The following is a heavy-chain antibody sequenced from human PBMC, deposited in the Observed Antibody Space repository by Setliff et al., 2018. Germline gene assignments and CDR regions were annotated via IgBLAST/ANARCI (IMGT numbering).Heavy chain of an antibody. D-gene: IGHD6-19*01. V-gene: IGHV4-34*01. CDR1: GGSFSAYY. Sequence: PSETLSLTCAVYGGSFSAYYWSWIRQPPGRGLEWIGEINHSGSTNYNPSLKSRLTMSVDTSKNQFSLKLNSVTAADTAVYYCARERIAVAGRSNWFDPWGQGTLVTVSS. J-gene: IGHJ5*02. CDR2: INHSGST. CDR3: ARERIAVAGRSNWFDP.